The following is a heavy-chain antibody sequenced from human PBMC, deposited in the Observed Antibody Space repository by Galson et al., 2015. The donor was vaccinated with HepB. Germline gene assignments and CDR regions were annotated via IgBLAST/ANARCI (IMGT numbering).Heavy chain of an antibody. J-gene: IGHJ4*02. D-gene: IGHD3-10*01. CDR2: TYYRSKWYN. CDR3: ARGLRSAVDY. V-gene: IGHV6-1*01. CDR1: GDSVSSNSAA. Sequence: CAISGDSVSSNSAAWNWIRQSPSRGLEWLGRTYYRSKWYNDYAVAVQSRITINPDTSKNQFSLQLNSVTPEDTAAYYCARGLRSAVDYWGQGTLVTVSS.